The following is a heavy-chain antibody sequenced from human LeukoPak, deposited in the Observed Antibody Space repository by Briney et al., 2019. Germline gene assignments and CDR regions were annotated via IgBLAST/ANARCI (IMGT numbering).Heavy chain of an antibody. Sequence: ASVKVSCKAFGYTFTDYHMHWVRQAPGQGLEWMGWINCNTGGTHFAQKFQGRVTVTRDTSISTANMELSSLGPDDTAVYYCARDPPEDIIGIDYWGQGTLITVSS. V-gene: IGHV1-2*02. CDR1: GYTFTDYH. J-gene: IGHJ4*02. CDR3: ARDPPEDIIGIDY. CDR2: INCNTGGT.